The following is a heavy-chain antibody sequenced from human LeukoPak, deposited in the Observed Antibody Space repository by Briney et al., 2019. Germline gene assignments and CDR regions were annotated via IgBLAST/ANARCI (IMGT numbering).Heavy chain of an antibody. CDR3: ARGLGRITMVRGTHYYYYYYMDV. D-gene: IGHD3-10*01. Sequence: ASVKVSCKASGGTFSSYAISWVRQAPGQGLEWMGGIIPIFGTANYAQKFQGRVTITADESTSTAYMELSSLRSEDTAVYYCARGLGRITMVRGTHYYYYYYMDVWGKGTTVTISS. CDR2: IIPIFGTA. J-gene: IGHJ6*03. CDR1: GGTFSSYA. V-gene: IGHV1-69*13.